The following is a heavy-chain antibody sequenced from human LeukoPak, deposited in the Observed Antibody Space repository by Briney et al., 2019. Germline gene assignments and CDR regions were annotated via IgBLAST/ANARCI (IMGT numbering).Heavy chain of an antibody. D-gene: IGHD3-16*02. CDR3: ASHYRYAFDI. CDR2: IYYSGST. Sequence: SETLSLTCTVSGYSISSGYYWSWIRQPPGKGLEWIGYIYYSGSTNYNPSLKTRITISVDTSKNQFSLKVTSVTAADTAVYYCASHYRYAFDIWGQGTLVTVSS. J-gene: IGHJ3*02. CDR1: GYSISSGYY. V-gene: IGHV4-38-2*02.